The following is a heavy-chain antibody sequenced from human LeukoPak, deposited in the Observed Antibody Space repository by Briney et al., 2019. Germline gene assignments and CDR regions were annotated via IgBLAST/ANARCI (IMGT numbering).Heavy chain of an antibody. CDR1: GGSISSYY. CDR3: ARARSYGSGSNWFDP. J-gene: IGHJ5*02. Sequence: SETLSLTCTVSGGSISSYYWSWIRQPAGKGLEWIGRIYTSGSTNYNPSLKSRATMSVDTSKNQFSLKLSSVTAADTAVYYCARARSYGSGSNWFDPWGQGTLVTVSS. V-gene: IGHV4-4*07. D-gene: IGHD3-10*01. CDR2: IYTSGST.